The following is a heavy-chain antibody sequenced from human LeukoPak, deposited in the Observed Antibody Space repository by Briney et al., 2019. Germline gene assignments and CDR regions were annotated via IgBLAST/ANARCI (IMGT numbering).Heavy chain of an antibody. V-gene: IGHV1-2*02. Sequence: ASVKVSCKASGYTLTGYYMHWVRQAPGQGLEWMGWINPNSGGTNYAQKFQGRVTMTRDTSISTAYLELSSLRSYDPAVYYCARDKPYGNYGQFDYGRQGTLVSVSS. D-gene: IGHD4-11*01. J-gene: IGHJ4*02. CDR2: INPNSGGT. CDR3: ARDKPYGNYGQFDY. CDR1: GYTLTGYY.